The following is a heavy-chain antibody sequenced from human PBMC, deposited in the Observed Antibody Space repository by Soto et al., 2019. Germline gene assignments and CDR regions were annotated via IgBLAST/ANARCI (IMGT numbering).Heavy chain of an antibody. CDR1: GFTFSSCA. D-gene: IGHD6-13*01. J-gene: IGHJ3*02. CDR3: AKPFMYSSSWTDAFDI. Sequence: EVQLLESGGGLVQPGGSLRLSCAASGFTFSSCAMSWVRQAPGKGLEWVSAISGSGGSTYYADSVKGRFTISRDNSKNTLYLQMNSLRAEDTAVYYCAKPFMYSSSWTDAFDIWGQGTMVTVSS. CDR2: ISGSGGST. V-gene: IGHV3-23*01.